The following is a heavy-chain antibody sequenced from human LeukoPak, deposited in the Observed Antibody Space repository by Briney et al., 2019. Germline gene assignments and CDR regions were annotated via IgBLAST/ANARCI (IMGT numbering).Heavy chain of an antibody. Sequence: SVRVSCKASGGTFSSYAISWVRQAPGQGLEWMGGIIPIFGTANYAQKFQGRVTITADESTSTAYMELSSLRSEDTAVYYCARVTTVTTVNWFDPWGQGTLVTVSS. J-gene: IGHJ5*02. CDR3: ARVTTVTTVNWFDP. V-gene: IGHV1-69*13. CDR2: IIPIFGTA. CDR1: GGTFSSYA. D-gene: IGHD4-17*01.